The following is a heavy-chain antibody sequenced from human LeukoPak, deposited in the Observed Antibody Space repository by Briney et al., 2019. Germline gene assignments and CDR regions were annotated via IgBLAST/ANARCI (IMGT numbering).Heavy chain of an antibody. CDR2: ISGSSIYI. CDR3: ARALYDSSGYYFDY. V-gene: IGHV3-21*01. CDR1: GFTFSAYS. J-gene: IGHJ4*02. D-gene: IGHD3-22*01. Sequence: GGSLRLSCATSGFTFSAYSMNWVRQAPGKGLEWVSSISGSSIYINYADSVKGRFTISSDDAKNSLYLQMNSLRAEDTAVYYCARALYDSSGYYFDYWGQGTLVTVSS.